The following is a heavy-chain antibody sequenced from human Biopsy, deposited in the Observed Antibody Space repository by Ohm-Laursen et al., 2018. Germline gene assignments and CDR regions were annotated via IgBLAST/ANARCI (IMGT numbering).Heavy chain of an antibody. Sequence: TLSLTCTVSGGSVSSNVAYWAWIRQPPGKGLESIGSIFYSGITYYNPSLQSQVTMSVDTSKNQFSLNLTSVTAADTAVYYCARHPTGFWFDPWGQGTLVIVSS. CDR3: ARHPTGFWFDP. CDR2: IFYSGIT. J-gene: IGHJ5*02. V-gene: IGHV4-39*01. CDR1: GGSVSSNVAY.